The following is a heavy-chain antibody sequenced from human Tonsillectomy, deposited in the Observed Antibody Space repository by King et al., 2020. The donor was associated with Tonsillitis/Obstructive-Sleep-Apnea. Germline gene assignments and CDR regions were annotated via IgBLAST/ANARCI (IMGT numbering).Heavy chain of an antibody. CDR3: ARDRTYYYDGSGYFLYY. CDR2: IIPILGIA. D-gene: IGHD3-22*01. J-gene: IGHJ4*02. CDR1: GGTFSSYA. Sequence: QLVQSGAEVKKPGSSVKVSCKASGGTFSSYAISWVRQAPGQGLEWMGRIIPILGIAKYAQKFQGRVTITADKSTSTAYMELSSLRSEDTAVYYCARDRTYYYDGSGYFLYYWGQGTLVTVSS. V-gene: IGHV1-69*04.